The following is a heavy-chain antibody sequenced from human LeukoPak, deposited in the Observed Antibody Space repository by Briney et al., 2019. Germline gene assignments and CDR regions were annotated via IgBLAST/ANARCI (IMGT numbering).Heavy chain of an antibody. D-gene: IGHD5/OR15-5a*01. Sequence: PGGSLRLSCAASGFTFSTYWMSWVRQAPGKGLEWVANIKQDGSEKYYVDSVKGRFTISRDNAENSLYLQMNSLRAEDTAVYYCATPGVSTSANYYMSVWGKGTTVTISS. CDR2: IKQDGSEK. V-gene: IGHV3-7*01. CDR1: GFTFSTYW. J-gene: IGHJ6*03. CDR3: ATPGVSTSANYYMSV.